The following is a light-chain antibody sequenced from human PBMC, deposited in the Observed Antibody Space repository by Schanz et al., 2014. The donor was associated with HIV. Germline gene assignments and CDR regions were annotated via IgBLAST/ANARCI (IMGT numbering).Light chain of an antibody. CDR1: SSDVGGYNY. CDR3: NSYSHSNTYV. J-gene: IGLJ1*01. CDR2: DVS. V-gene: IGLV2-14*01. Sequence: QSALTQPASVSGSPGQSITISCTGDSSDVGGYNYVSWYQQHPGKAPKLMIYDVSNRPSGVSNRFSGSKSGNTASLTISGLQPEDEADYYCNSYSHSNTYVFGSGTKVTVL.